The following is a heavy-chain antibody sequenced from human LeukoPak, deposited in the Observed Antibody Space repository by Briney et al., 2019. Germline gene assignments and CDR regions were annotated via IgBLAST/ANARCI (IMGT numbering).Heavy chain of an antibody. CDR2: IWYDGSNK. CDR1: GFTFSSYG. V-gene: IGHV3-33*01. J-gene: IGHJ6*03. CDR3: ARAPVVPAAKLLGSFYYYYYLDV. Sequence: PVRSLRLSCAASGFTFSSYGMHWVRQAPGKGLEWVAVIWYDGSNKYYADSVKCRFTISRDNSMNTLYLQMNRLRAEDTAVYYCARAPVVPAAKLLGSFYYYYYLDVWGKGTTVTVSS. D-gene: IGHD2-2*01.